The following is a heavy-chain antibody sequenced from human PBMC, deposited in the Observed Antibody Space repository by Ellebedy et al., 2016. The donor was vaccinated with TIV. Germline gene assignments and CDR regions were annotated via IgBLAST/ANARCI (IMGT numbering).Heavy chain of an antibody. CDR3: AREAYSGRYLDY. V-gene: IGHV4-59*01. D-gene: IGHD1-26*01. CDR1: GGSMSSFY. J-gene: IGHJ4*02. CDR2: IHYTGST. Sequence: SETLSLTXTVSGGSMSSFYWSWIRQPPGMGLEWIGYIHYTGSTNYNPSLRSRVTISVDTSKNQFSLKLSSVTAADTAVYYCAREAYSGRYLDYWGQGTLVTVSS.